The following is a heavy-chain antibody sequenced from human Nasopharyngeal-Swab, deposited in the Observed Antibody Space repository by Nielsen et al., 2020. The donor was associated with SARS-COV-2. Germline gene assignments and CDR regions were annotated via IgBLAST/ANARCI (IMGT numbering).Heavy chain of an antibody. V-gene: IGHV3-23*01. D-gene: IGHD2/OR15-2a*01. Sequence: GESLKISCVASGYSFRTYDMSWVRQAPGKGLEWVAAIVGSGDISGSGGNTYYADSVKGRFTISRDNSKNTLSLQMNSLRAEDTAVYYCAKDLRGPYFFWGQGTLVTVSS. J-gene: IGHJ4*02. CDR3: AKDLRGPYFF. CDR2: IVGSGDISGSGGNT. CDR1: GYSFRTYD.